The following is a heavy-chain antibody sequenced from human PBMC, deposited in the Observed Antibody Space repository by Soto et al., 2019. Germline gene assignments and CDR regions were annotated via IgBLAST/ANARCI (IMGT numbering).Heavy chain of an antibody. V-gene: IGHV4-39*07. J-gene: IGHJ4*02. D-gene: IGHD3-22*01. CDR3: ASTYYNDSSGPFDY. CDR1: GGSISSDSYY. CDR2: ISYSGST. Sequence: SETLSLTCTVSGGSISSDSYYWGWIRQSPEKGLEWIASISYSGSTYYNPTLMSRLIISVDTSKSQFSLKLSSVTAADTAVYYCASTYYNDSSGPFDYWGQGTLVTVSS.